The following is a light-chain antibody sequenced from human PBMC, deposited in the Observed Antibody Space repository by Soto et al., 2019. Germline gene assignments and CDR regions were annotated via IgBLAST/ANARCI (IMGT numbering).Light chain of an antibody. CDR2: YDS. J-gene: IGLJ2*01. Sequence: SYELTQPPSVSVAPGKTARITCGGNNIGSKSVHWYQQKPGQAPVLVIYYDSDRPSGIPERFSGSNSGNTATLTISRVEAGDAADYYCQVWDSSSDHVVVFGGGTKLTVL. CDR3: QVWDSSSDHVVV. CDR1: NIGSKS. V-gene: IGLV3-21*04.